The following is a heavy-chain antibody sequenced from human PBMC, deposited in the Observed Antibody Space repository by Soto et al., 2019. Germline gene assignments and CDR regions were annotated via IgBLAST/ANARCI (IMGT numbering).Heavy chain of an antibody. V-gene: IGHV1-69*13. J-gene: IGHJ5*02. CDR1: GGTFSSYA. D-gene: IGHD5-18*01. CDR3: AREDSVQLWLGWFDP. CDR2: IIPIFGTA. Sequence: SVKVSCKASGGTFSSYAISWVRQAPGQGLEWMGGIIPIFGTANYAQKFQGRVTITADESTSTAYMELSSLRSEDTAVYYCAREDSVQLWLGWFDPWGQGTLVTVSS.